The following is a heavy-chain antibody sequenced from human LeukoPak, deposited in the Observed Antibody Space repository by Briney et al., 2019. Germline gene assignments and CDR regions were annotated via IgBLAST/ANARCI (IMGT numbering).Heavy chain of an antibody. Sequence: SETLSLTCAVSGGSISSYYWSWIRQPPGKGLEWIGYIYYSGSTNYNPSLKSRVTISVDTSKNQFSLKLSSVTAADTAVYYCASGSYAYYYMDVWGKGSMVTVSS. J-gene: IGHJ6*03. CDR2: IYYSGST. CDR3: ASGSYAYYYMDV. V-gene: IGHV4-59*01. CDR1: GGSISSYY. D-gene: IGHD1-26*01.